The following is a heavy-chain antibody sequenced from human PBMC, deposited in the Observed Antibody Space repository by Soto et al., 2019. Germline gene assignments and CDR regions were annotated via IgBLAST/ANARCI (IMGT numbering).Heavy chain of an antibody. CDR1: GGTFSTYI. D-gene: IGHD4-17*01. Sequence: QVQLVQSGAEVKKPGSSVKVSCKASGGTFSTYIISWVRQAPGQGLEWMGRIIPILGIANYAQKFQGRVTITADKSTRTTYMELSSLRSEETAVYYCAGRLDGDYGAFDYWGQGTLVTVSS. V-gene: IGHV1-69*02. J-gene: IGHJ4*02. CDR3: AGRLDGDYGAFDY. CDR2: IIPILGIA.